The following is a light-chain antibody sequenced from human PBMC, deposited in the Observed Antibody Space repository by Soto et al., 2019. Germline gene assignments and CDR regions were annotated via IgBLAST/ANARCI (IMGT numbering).Light chain of an antibody. J-gene: IGKJ2*01. CDR3: QQFGSSPPRYT. Sequence: EIVLTQSPGTLSLSPGERATLSCRASQSLSSNYLAWYQQKPGQAPRLLIYGTSSRTTGIPDRFSGSGSGTDFTLTISRLEPEDFAVYYCQQFGSSPPRYTFGQGTKLKIK. CDR2: GTS. CDR1: QSLSSNY. V-gene: IGKV3-20*01.